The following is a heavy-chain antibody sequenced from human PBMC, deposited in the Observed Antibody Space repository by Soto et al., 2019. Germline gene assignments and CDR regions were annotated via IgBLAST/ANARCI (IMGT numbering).Heavy chain of an antibody. CDR3: ARVLMGDDYDFWSGYPDALDI. D-gene: IGHD3-3*01. Sequence: EVQLVESGGGLVQPGGSLRLSCAASGFTFSSYWMHWVRQAPGKGLVWVSRINSDGSSTSYADSVKGRFTMSRDNAKNTLYLQMNSLGAEDTAVYYCARVLMGDDYDFWSGYPDALDIWGQGTMVTVSS. J-gene: IGHJ3*02. V-gene: IGHV3-74*01. CDR2: INSDGSST. CDR1: GFTFSSYW.